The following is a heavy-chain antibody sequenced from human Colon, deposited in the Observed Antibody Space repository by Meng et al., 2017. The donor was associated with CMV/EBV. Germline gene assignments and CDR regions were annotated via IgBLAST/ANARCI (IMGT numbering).Heavy chain of an antibody. D-gene: IGHD4-17*01. CDR3: ATDYGDYYFDR. Sequence: LPLQEPGPRLVTPSGTLSLTCTVSGGSISSSTYYWGWFRQTPGKGLEWIGNIYYSGYTYYNPSLKSRLTISVDTSKNQFSLKLTSVTAADTAVYYCATDYGDYYFDRWGQGTLVTVSS. CDR1: GGSISSSTYY. CDR2: IYYSGYT. J-gene: IGHJ4*02. V-gene: IGHV4-39*07.